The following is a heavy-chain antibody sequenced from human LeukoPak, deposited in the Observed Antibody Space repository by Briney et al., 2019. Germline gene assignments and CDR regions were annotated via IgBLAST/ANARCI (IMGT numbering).Heavy chain of an antibody. CDR3: ARGRGHNTYYYYMDV. Sequence: SETLSLTCAVSGGSISSGGYSWSWIRQPPGKGLEWIGYIYYSGSTYYNPSLKSRVTISVDTSKNQFSLKLSSVTAADTAVYYCARGRGHNTYYYYMDVWGKGTAVTVSS. CDR1: GGSISSGGYS. J-gene: IGHJ6*03. CDR2: IYYSGST. D-gene: IGHD1-14*01. V-gene: IGHV4-30-4*07.